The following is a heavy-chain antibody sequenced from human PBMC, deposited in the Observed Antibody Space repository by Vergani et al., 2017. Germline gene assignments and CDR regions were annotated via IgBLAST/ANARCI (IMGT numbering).Heavy chain of an antibody. D-gene: IGHD1-14*01. J-gene: IGHJ5*02. V-gene: IGHV3-33*01. CDR2: TWYDGNNK. CDR1: GYTFTDYF. Sequence: QVQLVQSGAEVKKPGASVKVSCKASGYTFTDYFMHWVRQAPGKGLEWVAVTWYDGNNKQYADSVKGRFTISRDNSKSTMYLQMNSLRDEDTGVYYCARDLRLLYNRFDPWGQGTLVTVSS. CDR3: ARDLRLLYNRFDP.